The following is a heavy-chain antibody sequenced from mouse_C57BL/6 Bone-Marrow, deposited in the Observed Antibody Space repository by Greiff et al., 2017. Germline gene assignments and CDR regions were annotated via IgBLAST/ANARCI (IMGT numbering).Heavy chain of an antibody. CDR1: GFTFSDYY. Sequence: EVKLVESGGGLVQPGGSLKLSCAASGFTFSDYYMYWVRQTPEKRLEWVAYISNGGGSTYYPDTVKGRFTISRDNAKNTLYLQMSRLKSEDTAMYYCARHYYGYDRDAMDYWGQGTSVTVSS. CDR2: ISNGGGST. CDR3: ARHYYGYDRDAMDY. J-gene: IGHJ4*01. V-gene: IGHV5-12*01. D-gene: IGHD2-2*01.